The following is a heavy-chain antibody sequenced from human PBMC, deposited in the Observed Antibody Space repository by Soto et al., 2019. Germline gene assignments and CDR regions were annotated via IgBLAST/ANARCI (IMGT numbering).Heavy chain of an antibody. V-gene: IGHV1-18*01. D-gene: IGHD2-8*01. CDR3: AIEPIHIVLMEYSGPHYFDD. CDR2: ISAYNGNT. CDR1: GYTFTSYG. Sequence: ASVKVSCKASGYTFTSYGISWVRQAPGQGLERMGWISAYNGNTNYAQKLQGRVTMTTDTSTSTAYMELRSLRSDDTAVYYCAIEPIHIVLMEYSGPHYFDDWGQGTLVTVSS. J-gene: IGHJ4*02.